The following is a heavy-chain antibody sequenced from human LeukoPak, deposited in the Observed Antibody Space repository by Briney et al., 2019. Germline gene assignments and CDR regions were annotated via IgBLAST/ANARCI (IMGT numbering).Heavy chain of an antibody. CDR3: AREGEYGDYPRWFDP. Sequence: GGSLRLYCAASGFTFSSYAMHWVRQAPGKGLEWVAVISYGGSNKYYADSVKGRFTISRDNSKNTLYLQMNSLRAEDTAVYYCAREGEYGDYPRWFDPWGQGTLVTVSS. V-gene: IGHV3-30-3*01. D-gene: IGHD4-17*01. CDR2: ISYGGSNK. J-gene: IGHJ5*02. CDR1: GFTFSSYA.